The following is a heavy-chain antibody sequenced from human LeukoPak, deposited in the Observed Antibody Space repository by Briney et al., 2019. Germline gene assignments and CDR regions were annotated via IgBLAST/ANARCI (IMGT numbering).Heavy chain of an antibody. V-gene: IGHV7-4-1*02. CDR1: GYTFTSYA. CDR3: ARDTVVVTALGAFDI. Sequence: GASVKVSCKASGYTFTSYAMNWVRQAPGQGLEWMGWINTNTGNPTYAQGFTGRFVFSLDTSVSTAYLQISSLKAEDTAVYYCARDTVVVTALGAFDIWGQGTMVTVSS. D-gene: IGHD2-21*02. CDR2: INTNTGNP. J-gene: IGHJ3*02.